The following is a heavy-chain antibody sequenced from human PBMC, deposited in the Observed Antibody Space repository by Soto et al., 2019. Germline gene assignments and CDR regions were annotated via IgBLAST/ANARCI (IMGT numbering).Heavy chain of an antibody. J-gene: IGHJ4*02. CDR3: ATMGTPATGLYFFDY. CDR2: ISYSGST. CDR1: GGSISSGNYY. V-gene: IGHV4-30-4*01. Sequence: QVQLQESGPGLVKPSQTLSLTCTVSGGSISSGNYYWRWIRQPPGKGLEWIGFISYSGSTYSSTSLKSRVTIAGGTSKSQFSLKLSFVTAAATAVYYCATMGTPATGLYFFDYWGQGSLVTVSS. D-gene: IGHD2-15*01.